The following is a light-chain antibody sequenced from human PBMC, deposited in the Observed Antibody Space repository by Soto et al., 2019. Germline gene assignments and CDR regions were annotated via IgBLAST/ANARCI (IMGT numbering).Light chain of an antibody. CDR2: DVS. J-gene: IGLJ2*01. CDR1: SSDVGGYNY. Sequence: QSALTQPASVSGSPGQSITISCTGTSSDVGGYNYVSWYQQYPGKAPKLMIYDVSNRPSGVSNRFSGSKSANTASLTISGLQAEDEADYYCSSYTSSSTPYVVFGGGTKLTVL. V-gene: IGLV2-14*01. CDR3: SSYTSSSTPYVV.